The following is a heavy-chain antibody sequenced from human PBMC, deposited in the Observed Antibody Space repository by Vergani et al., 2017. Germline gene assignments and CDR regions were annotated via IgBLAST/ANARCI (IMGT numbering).Heavy chain of an antibody. CDR3: ARGVVGGRYCSGGSCYHTNYYYYMDV. V-gene: IGHV4-31*03. D-gene: IGHD2-15*01. CDR1: GGSISSGGYY. J-gene: IGHJ6*03. CDR2: IYYSGST. Sequence: QVQLQESGPGLVKPSQTLSPTCTVSGGSISSGGYYWSWIRQHPGKGLEWIGYIYYSGSTYYNPSLKSRVTISVDTSKNQFSLKLSSVTAADTAVYYCARGVVGGRYCSGGSCYHTNYYYYMDVWGKGTTVTVSS.